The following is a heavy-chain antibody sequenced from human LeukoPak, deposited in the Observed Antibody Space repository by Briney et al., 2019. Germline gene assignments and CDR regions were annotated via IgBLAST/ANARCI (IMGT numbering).Heavy chain of an antibody. CDR3: ARDGFLGPVTACLDY. CDR1: QFTFRTSW. CDR2: INSDGSIT. Sequence: GGSLRLSCTASQFTFRTSWMHWVRQAPGEGLVWVSLINSDGSITNYADSVKGRFTISRDNARNTLYLQMNSLRAEDTAVYYCARDGFLGPVTACLDYWGQGTPVTVSS. J-gene: IGHJ4*02. V-gene: IGHV3-74*01. D-gene: IGHD2-21*02.